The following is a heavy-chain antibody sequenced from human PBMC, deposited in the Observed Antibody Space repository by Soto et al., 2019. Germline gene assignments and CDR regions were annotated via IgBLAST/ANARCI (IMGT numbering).Heavy chain of an antibody. CDR2: ISGSGGST. V-gene: IGHV3-23*01. CDR3: GFYGGYRGY. CDR1: GFTFSSYA. J-gene: IGHJ4*02. D-gene: IGHD4-17*01. Sequence: EVQLLESGGGLVQPGGSLRLSCAASGFTFSSYAMSWVRQAPGRGLEWVSAISGSGGSTYYADSVKGRFTISRDNSKKALYLQMNSLRAEDTAVYYCGFYGGYRGYWGQGTLVTVSS.